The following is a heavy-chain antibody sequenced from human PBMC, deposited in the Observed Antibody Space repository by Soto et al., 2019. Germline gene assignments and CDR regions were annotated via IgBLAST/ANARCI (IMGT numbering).Heavy chain of an antibody. CDR1: GGSFSGYY. D-gene: IGHD7-27*01. CDR2: INHSGST. V-gene: IGHV4-34*01. CDR3: ARGWGRRFDY. J-gene: IGHJ4*02. Sequence: QVQLQQWGAGLLKPSETLSLTCAVYGGSFSGYYWNWIRQPPGKGLEWIGEINHSGSTNYNPSLKSRVTLSVDTSKNQFSLKLSSVTAADTAVYYCARGWGRRFDYWGQGTLVNVSS.